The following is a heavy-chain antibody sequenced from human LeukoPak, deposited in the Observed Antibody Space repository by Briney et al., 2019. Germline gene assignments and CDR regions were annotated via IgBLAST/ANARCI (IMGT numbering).Heavy chain of an antibody. CDR1: GLIFSSNA. Sequence: PGGSLRLSYEVSGLIFSSNAMHWVRQAPGKGLEWVAGISYDGTKRFYADSVRGRLTISRDNSRNTLYLQMNSLRVEDAAVYYCAKGRWVSGMAVAYDYRGQGTLVTVSS. D-gene: IGHD6-19*01. V-gene: IGHV3-30*04. CDR2: ISYDGTKR. J-gene: IGHJ4*02. CDR3: AKGRWVSGMAVAYDY.